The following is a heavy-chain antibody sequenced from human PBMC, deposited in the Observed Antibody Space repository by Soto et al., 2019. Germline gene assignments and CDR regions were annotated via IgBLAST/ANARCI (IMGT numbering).Heavy chain of an antibody. V-gene: IGHV3-23*01. CDR3: AKFFVETGSNSGWPWSFHY. J-gene: IGHJ4*02. CDR2: IRGSGGTT. D-gene: IGHD6-25*01. Sequence: VQLLESGGGLVQPGRSLRLSCAAFGFTFSNYAMSWVRQAPGQGLDWVSAIRGSGGTTYYADSVKGRFTISRDNSKNTLFLQMNSLRAEDAAVYYCAKFFVETGSNSGWPWSFHYWGQGTLVTVSS. CDR1: GFTFSNYA.